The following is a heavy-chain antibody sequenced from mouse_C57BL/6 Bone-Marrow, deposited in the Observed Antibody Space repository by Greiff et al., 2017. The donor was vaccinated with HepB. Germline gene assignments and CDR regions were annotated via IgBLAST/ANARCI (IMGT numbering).Heavy chain of an antibody. V-gene: IGHV5-17*01. Sequence: EVQLQESGGGLVKPGGSLKLSCAASGFTFSDYGMHWVRQAPEKGLEWVAYISSGSSTIYYADTVKGRFTISRDNAKNTLFLQMTSLRSEDTAMYYCARRDYGREVWAMDYWGQGTSVTVSS. CDR1: GFTFSDYG. CDR2: ISSGSSTI. J-gene: IGHJ4*01. CDR3: ARRDYGREVWAMDY. D-gene: IGHD1-1*01.